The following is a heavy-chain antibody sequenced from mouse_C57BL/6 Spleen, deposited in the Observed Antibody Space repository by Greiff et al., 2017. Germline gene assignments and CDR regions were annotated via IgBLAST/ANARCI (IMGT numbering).Heavy chain of an antibody. CDR1: GYSITSGYY. V-gene: IGHV3-6*01. CDR3: AREGARYYSNYPYYFDY. J-gene: IGHJ2*01. Sequence: EVQLQQSGPGLVKPSQSLSLTCSVTGYSITSGYYWNWIRQFPGNKLEWMGYISYDGSNNYNPSLTNRISITRDTSKNPFFLKLNSVTTEDTVTYYCAREGARYYSNYPYYFDYWGQGTTLTVSS. CDR2: ISYDGSN. D-gene: IGHD2-5*01.